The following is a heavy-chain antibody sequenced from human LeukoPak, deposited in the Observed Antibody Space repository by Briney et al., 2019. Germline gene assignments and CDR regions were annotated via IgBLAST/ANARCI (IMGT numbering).Heavy chain of an antibody. D-gene: IGHD6-6*01. Sequence: ASVKVSCKASGYTFTTYGISWVRQAPGQGLEWMGIINPSGGSTSYAQKFQGRVTMTRDTSTSTVYMELSSLRSEDTAVYYCARAEAARSYFDYWGQGTLVTVSS. CDR1: GYTFTTYG. CDR2: INPSGGST. J-gene: IGHJ4*02. V-gene: IGHV1-46*01. CDR3: ARAEAARSYFDY.